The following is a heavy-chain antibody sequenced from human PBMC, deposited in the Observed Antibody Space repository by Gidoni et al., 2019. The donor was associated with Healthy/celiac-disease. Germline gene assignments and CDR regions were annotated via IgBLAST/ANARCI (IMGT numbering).Heavy chain of an antibody. CDR1: GFTFGDYA. V-gene: IGHV3-49*04. CDR2: IRSKAYGGTT. CDR3: TRDSSHLRNPGFDI. Sequence: EVQLVESGGGLVQPGRSLRLSCTASGFTFGDYAMSWVRQAPGKGLEWVGFIRSKAYGGTTEYAASVKGRFTISRDDSKSIAYLQMNSLKTEDTAVYYCTRDSSHLRNPGFDIWGQGTMVTVSS. J-gene: IGHJ3*02.